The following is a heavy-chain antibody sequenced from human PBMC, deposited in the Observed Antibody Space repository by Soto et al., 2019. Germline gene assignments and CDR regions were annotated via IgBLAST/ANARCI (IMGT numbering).Heavy chain of an antibody. V-gene: IGHV3-23*01. J-gene: IGHJ4*02. CDR3: AKDPVGYCSSTICYAGYFDS. CDR2: ISGSGGST. CDR1: GFGFSTYA. Sequence: GGSLRLSCAASGFGFSTYAMSWVRQAPGKGLEWVSGISGSGGSTYYADSVKGRFTISRDNSKSTLYLQMNSLRAEDTAVYYCAKDPVGYCSSTICYAGYFDSWGQGTLVTVSS. D-gene: IGHD2-2*01.